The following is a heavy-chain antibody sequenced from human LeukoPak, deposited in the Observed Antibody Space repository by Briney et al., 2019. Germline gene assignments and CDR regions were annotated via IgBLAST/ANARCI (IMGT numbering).Heavy chain of an antibody. CDR3: ARGGVEFYNWFDP. CDR2: ISYDGSNK. J-gene: IGHJ5*02. Sequence: GGSLRLSCAASGFTFSSYAMHWVRRAPGKGLEWVAVISYDGSNKYYADSVKGRFTISRDNAKNTLYLQMNSLRAEDTAVYYCARGGVEFYNWFDPWGQGTLVTVSS. D-gene: IGHD2-21*01. V-gene: IGHV3-30*04. CDR1: GFTFSSYA.